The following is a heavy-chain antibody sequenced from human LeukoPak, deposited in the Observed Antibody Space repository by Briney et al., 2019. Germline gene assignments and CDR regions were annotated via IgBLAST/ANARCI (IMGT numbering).Heavy chain of an antibody. D-gene: IGHD2-8*02. CDR3: ATMEGAPFTDDQEFDY. CDR1: GYTLTELS. V-gene: IGHV1-24*01. Sequence: ASVKVSCKVSGYTLTELSMHWVRQAPGKGLEWMGGFDPEDGETIYAQKFLGRVTMTEDTSTDTAYMELSSLRSEDTAVYYCATMEGAPFTDDQEFDYWGQGTLVTVSS. CDR2: FDPEDGET. J-gene: IGHJ4*02.